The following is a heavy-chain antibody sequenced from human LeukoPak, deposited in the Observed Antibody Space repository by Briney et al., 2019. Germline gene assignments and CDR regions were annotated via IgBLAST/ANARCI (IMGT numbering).Heavy chain of an antibody. CDR3: ARHEGYSYGRALDY. CDR2: IYYSGST. CDR1: GGSISSYY. V-gene: IGHV4-59*08. Sequence: SETLSLTCTVSGGSISSYYWSWIRQPPGKGLEWIGYIYYSGSTNYNPSLKSRVTISVDTSKNQFSLELSSVTAADTAVYYCARHEGYSYGRALDYWGQGTLVTVSS. D-gene: IGHD5-18*01. J-gene: IGHJ4*02.